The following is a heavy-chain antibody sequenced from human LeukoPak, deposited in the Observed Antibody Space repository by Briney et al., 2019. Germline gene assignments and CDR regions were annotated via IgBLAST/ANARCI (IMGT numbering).Heavy chain of an antibody. J-gene: IGHJ5*02. Sequence: ASVKVSCKASGYTFTGYYMHWVRQAPGQGLEWMGWINPNSGGTNYAQKFQGRVTMTRDMSTTTDYMELSSLRSEDTAVYYCARDNSVGDIAWWFDPWGQGTLVTVSS. D-gene: IGHD3-16*02. V-gene: IGHV1-2*02. CDR3: ARDNSVGDIAWWFDP. CDR1: GYTFTGYY. CDR2: INPNSGGT.